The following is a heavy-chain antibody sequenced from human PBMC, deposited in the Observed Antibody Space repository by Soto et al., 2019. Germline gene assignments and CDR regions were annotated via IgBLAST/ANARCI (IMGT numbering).Heavy chain of an antibody. CDR1: GFNFNIYA. V-gene: IGHV3-23*01. Sequence: VQLLECGGGLVQPGRSLRLSCAASGFNFNIYAMTWVRQAPGKGLEWVSTISPGGDSTYFADSVKGRVTISRDNSKNTLSLQMNSLRAEDTATYFCAKALGNPYYYYYMDVWGTGTTVTVSS. CDR2: ISPGGDST. CDR3: AKALGNPYYYYYMDV. J-gene: IGHJ6*03. D-gene: IGHD1-1*01.